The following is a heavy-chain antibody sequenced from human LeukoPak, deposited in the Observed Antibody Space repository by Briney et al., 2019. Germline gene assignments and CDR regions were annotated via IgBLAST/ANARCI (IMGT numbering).Heavy chain of an antibody. J-gene: IGHJ4*02. Sequence: GGSLRLSCAASGFTFSSYEMNWVRQAPGKGLEWVSYISNTERTIYYADSVRGRFTISRDNAKSSLYLQMSSLRAEDTAVYYCARARQQMATSYFDYWGQGTLVTVSS. CDR2: ISNTERTI. CDR1: GFTFSSYE. D-gene: IGHD5-12*01. CDR3: ARARQQMATSYFDY. V-gene: IGHV3-48*03.